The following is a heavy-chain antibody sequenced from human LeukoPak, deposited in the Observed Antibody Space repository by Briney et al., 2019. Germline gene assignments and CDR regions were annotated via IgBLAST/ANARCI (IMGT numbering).Heavy chain of an antibody. CDR1: GYTFTGHY. CDR2: INPNSGGT. CDR3: ARTPDPLDSSGYYY. Sequence: ASVKVSCKASGYTFTGHYMHWVRQAPGQGLERMGWINPNSGGTNYAQKFQGRVTMTRDTSISTAYMELSRLRSDDTAVYYCARTPDPLDSSGYYYWGQGTLVTVSS. J-gene: IGHJ4*02. V-gene: IGHV1-2*02. D-gene: IGHD3-22*01.